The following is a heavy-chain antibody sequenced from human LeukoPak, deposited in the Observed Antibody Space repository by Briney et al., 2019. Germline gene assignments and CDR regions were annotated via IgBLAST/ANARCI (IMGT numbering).Heavy chain of an antibody. CDR3: ARVDLLTGYYFFDY. Sequence: ASVKVSCKASGYTFTSYGISGGRQAPGQGLEGGGWNRGDNGNTNYAQKLQGRVTMTTDTSTSTAYMELRSLGSDETAVYYCARVDLLTGYYFFDYWGQGTLVTVSS. J-gene: IGHJ4*02. CDR2: NRGDNGNT. D-gene: IGHD3-9*01. CDR1: GYTFTSYG. V-gene: IGHV1-18*01.